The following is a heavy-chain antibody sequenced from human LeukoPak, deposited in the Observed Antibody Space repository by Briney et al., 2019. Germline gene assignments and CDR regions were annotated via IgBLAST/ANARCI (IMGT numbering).Heavy chain of an antibody. CDR3: ASTYTVGATGGVDY. Sequence: TTSETLSLTCTVSGGSISSSSYYWGWIRQPPGKGLEWIGSIYYSGSTYYNPSLKSRVTISVDTSKNQFSLKLSSVTAADTAVYYCASTYTVGATGGVDYWGQGTLVTVSS. D-gene: IGHD1-26*01. J-gene: IGHJ4*02. CDR1: GGSISSSSYY. CDR2: IYYSGST. V-gene: IGHV4-39*07.